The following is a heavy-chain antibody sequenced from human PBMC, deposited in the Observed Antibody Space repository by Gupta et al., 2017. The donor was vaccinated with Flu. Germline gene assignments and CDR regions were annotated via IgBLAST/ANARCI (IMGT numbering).Heavy chain of an antibody. CDR3: ARGSVIKVATFGNWFDP. D-gene: IGHD2-21*01. Sequence: VQLQESGPGLVKPSQPLSLTCAVSGGSINSGGYYWNWIRQYPGKGLEWIGYIYYNGNTYYNPSLKSRVTVSVDTSKNHFSLKLTSVTAADTAVYYGARGSVIKVATFGNWFDPWGQGTRVTVSS. V-gene: IGHV4-31*11. CDR1: GGSINSGGYY. J-gene: IGHJ5*02. CDR2: IYYNGNT.